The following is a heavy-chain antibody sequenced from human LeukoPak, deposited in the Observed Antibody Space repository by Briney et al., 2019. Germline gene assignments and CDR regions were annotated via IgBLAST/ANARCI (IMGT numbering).Heavy chain of an antibody. V-gene: IGHV3-74*01. CDR3: ARGSPLGI. Sequence: GGSLRLSCAASGFTLSRYWMYWVRQVPGKGPVWVSHIDSDGSSTFYADSVKGRFAISRDNAKNTLYLQMNSLRPEDTAVYYCARGSPLGIWGQGTMVTVSS. CDR1: GFTLSRYW. D-gene: IGHD3-16*01. J-gene: IGHJ3*02. CDR2: IDSDGSST.